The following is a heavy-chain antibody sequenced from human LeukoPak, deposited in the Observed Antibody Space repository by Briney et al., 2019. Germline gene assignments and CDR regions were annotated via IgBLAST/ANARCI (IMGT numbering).Heavy chain of an antibody. Sequence: SETPSLTCAVYGGSFSGYYWSWIRQPPGKGLEWIGEINHSGSTNYNPSLKSRVTISVDTSKNQFSLKLSSVTAADTAVYYCARGGNSGSSWYRTKRAFDYWGQGTLVTVSS. CDR2: INHSGST. D-gene: IGHD6-13*01. V-gene: IGHV4-34*01. J-gene: IGHJ4*02. CDR1: GGSFSGYY. CDR3: ARGGNSGSSWYRTKRAFDY.